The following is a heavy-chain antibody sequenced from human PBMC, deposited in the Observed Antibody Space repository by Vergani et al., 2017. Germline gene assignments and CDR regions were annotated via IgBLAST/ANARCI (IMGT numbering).Heavy chain of an antibody. CDR2: IYYSGST. V-gene: IGHV4-59*01. Sequence: QLQLQESGPGLVKPSETLSLTCTVSGGSISSYYWSWIRQPPGKGLEWIGYIYYSGSTNYNPSLKSRVTISVDTSKNQFSLKLSSVTAADTAVYYCARGVRYCSGGSCYSWLYWFDPWGQGTLVTVSS. D-gene: IGHD2-15*01. J-gene: IGHJ5*02. CDR1: GGSISSYY. CDR3: ARGVRYCSGGSCYSWLYWFDP.